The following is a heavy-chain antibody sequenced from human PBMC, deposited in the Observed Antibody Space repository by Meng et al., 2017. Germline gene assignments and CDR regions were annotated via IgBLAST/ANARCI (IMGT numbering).Heavy chain of an antibody. J-gene: IGHJ4*02. CDR1: VYTFTSYA. CDR2: INSNTGHP. V-gene: IGHV7-4-1*02. Sequence: QGGVVGEGAGLKKPWASVQVSCKASVYTFTSYAMKWVRQAPGLGLDLMGWINSNTGHPTYAQGFTGRFVFSLDTSVSTAYLQISSLKAEDTAVYYCARRYYYDSSGYYFYVFGYWGQGTLVTVSS. CDR3: ARRYYYDSSGYYFYVFGY. D-gene: IGHD3-22*01.